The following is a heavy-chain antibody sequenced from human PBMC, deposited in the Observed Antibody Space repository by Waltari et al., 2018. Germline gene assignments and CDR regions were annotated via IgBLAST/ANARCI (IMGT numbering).Heavy chain of an antibody. CDR1: GFTISSFG. Sequence: EVQLVESGGGLVKPGGSLRLSCAASGFTISSFGMSWVRQAPGKGLEWVSSTTNSNTYIYYADSVKGRFTVSIDNAKNALYLQMNSLRADDTAVYFCARALTTPNDYWGQGTLVTGSS. V-gene: IGHV3-21*03. CDR3: ARALTTPNDY. D-gene: IGHD4-17*01. CDR2: TTNSNTYI. J-gene: IGHJ4*02.